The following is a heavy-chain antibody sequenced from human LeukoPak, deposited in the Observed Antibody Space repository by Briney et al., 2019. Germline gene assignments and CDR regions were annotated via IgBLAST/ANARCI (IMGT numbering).Heavy chain of an antibody. J-gene: IGHJ4*02. CDR2: IYNRGST. Sequence: SETLSLTCTVSGGSISSYYWNWIRQPAGKGLEWIGRIYNRGSTNYNPSLKSRVTMSVDTSKNQFSLKLTSVTAAGTAVYYCARVDDRNYYYYFDYWGQGTLVTVSS. CDR3: ARVDDRNYYYYFDY. V-gene: IGHV4-4*07. CDR1: GGSISSYY. D-gene: IGHD3-22*01.